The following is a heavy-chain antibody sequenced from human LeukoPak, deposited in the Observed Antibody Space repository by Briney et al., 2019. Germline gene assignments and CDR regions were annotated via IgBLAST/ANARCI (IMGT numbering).Heavy chain of an antibody. CDR3: ATGATSPIPGAATYTDF. J-gene: IGHJ4*02. CDR1: GGSMSSHY. V-gene: IGHV4-4*07. D-gene: IGHD1-26*01. Sequence: PSETLSLTCTVSGGSMSSHYWSWIRQPAGKGLEWIGRIFAGGRVNYSPSLMSRVTMSLDMSKNQVSLKLTSVTAADTAIYYCATGATSPIPGAATYTDFWGQGTLVTVSS. CDR2: IFAGGRV.